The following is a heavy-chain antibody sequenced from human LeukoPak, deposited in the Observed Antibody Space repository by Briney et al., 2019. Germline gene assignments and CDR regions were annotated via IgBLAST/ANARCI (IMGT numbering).Heavy chain of an antibody. V-gene: IGHV3-74*01. CDR2: INPEGSIT. J-gene: IGHJ4*02. CDR3: ATDYYDILTGYGDYFDY. CDR1: GFPFSSYW. D-gene: IGHD3-9*01. Sequence: GGSLRLSCAASGFPFSSYWMHWVRQAPGKGLVWVSRINPEGSITTYADSVKGRFTISRDNAKNTVYLQMNSLTAEDTAVYYCATDYYDILTGYGDYFDYWGQGTLVTVSS.